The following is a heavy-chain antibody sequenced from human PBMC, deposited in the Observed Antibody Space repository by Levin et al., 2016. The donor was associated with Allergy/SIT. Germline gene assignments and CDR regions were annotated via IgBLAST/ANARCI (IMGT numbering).Heavy chain of an antibody. D-gene: IGHD2-8*01. CDR3: ARVYGTSSDDAFDI. Sequence: WVRQAPGQRLEWMGWINPGNGKTEYSQKFQARVTITRDTSASTAYMELSSLTSEDTAVYYCARVYGTSSDDAFDIWGQGTMVTVSS. J-gene: IGHJ3*02. CDR2: INPGNGKT. V-gene: IGHV1-3*01.